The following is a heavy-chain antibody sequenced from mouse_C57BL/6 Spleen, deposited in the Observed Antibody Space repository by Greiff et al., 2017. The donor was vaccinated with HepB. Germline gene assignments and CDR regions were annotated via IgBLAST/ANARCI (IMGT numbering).Heavy chain of an antibody. V-gene: IGHV5-16*01. CDR1: GFTFSDYY. CDR3: ARSYSNWAMDY. CDR2: INYDGSST. Sequence: EVQLVESEGGLVQPGRSMKLSCTASGFTFSDYYMAWVRQVPEKGLEWVANINYDGSSTYYLDSLKSRFIISRDNAKNILYLQMSSLKSEDTATYYCARSYSNWAMDYWGQGTSVTVSS. D-gene: IGHD2-5*01. J-gene: IGHJ4*01.